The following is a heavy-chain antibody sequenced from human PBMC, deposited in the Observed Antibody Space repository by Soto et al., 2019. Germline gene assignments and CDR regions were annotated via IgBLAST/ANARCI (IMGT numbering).Heavy chain of an antibody. CDR3: AKSGVATMVRRLINYYYYMDV. CDR1: GFTFSSYA. J-gene: IGHJ6*03. V-gene: IGHV3-23*01. Sequence: GGSLRLSCAASGFTFSSYAMSWVRQAPGKGLEWVSAISGSGGSTYYADSVKGRFTISRDNSKNTLYLQMNSLRAEDTAVYYCAKSGVATMVRRLINYYYYMDVWGKGTTVTVSS. D-gene: IGHD3-10*01. CDR2: ISGSGGST.